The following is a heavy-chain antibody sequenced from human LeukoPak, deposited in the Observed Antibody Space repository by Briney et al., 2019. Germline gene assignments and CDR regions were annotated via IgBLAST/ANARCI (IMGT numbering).Heavy chain of an antibody. Sequence: ASVKVSCKASGYTFTTYGISWVRQAPGQGLEWMGWISAYNGNTKYAQKLQGRVTMTTDTSTSTAYMELKSLRSDDTAVYYCARDQMGGSYYGYFQHWGQGTLVTVSP. D-gene: IGHD1-26*01. CDR1: GYTFTTYG. V-gene: IGHV1-18*01. CDR3: ARDQMGGSYYGYFQH. J-gene: IGHJ1*01. CDR2: ISAYNGNT.